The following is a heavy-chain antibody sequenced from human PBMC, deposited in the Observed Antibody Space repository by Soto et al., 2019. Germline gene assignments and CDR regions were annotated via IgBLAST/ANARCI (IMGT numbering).Heavy chain of an antibody. J-gene: IGHJ6*02. D-gene: IGHD4-4*01. V-gene: IGHV5-10-1*01. CDR2: IDPSDSYT. CDR3: ARLGITTSYGMDV. Sequence: GESLKISCKASGYSFTSYWIIWVRQMPGKGLEWMGRIDPSDSYTNYSPSFQGHVTISTDKSISTAYLQWSSLKASDTAMYYCARLGITTSYGMDVWGQGTTVTVSS. CDR1: GYSFTSYW.